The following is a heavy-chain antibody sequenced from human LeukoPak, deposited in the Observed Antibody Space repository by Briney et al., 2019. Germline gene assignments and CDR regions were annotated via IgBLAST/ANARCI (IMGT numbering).Heavy chain of an antibody. V-gene: IGHV3-7*01. J-gene: IGHJ6*02. CDR2: IKQDESEI. CDR3: AKGMDV. Sequence: GGSLRLSCAASGFTFSNYWMSWVRQAAGKGLEWVANIKQDESEIYYVDSVKGRFTISRDNAKNSLYLQMNSLRAEDTAVYYCAKGMDVRGQGTTVTVSS. CDR1: GFTFSNYW.